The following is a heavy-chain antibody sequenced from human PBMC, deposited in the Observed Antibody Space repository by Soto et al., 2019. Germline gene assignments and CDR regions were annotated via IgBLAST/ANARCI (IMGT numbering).Heavy chain of an antibody. J-gene: IGHJ4*02. D-gene: IGHD2-2*01. CDR2: TYHTGRT. V-gene: IGHV4-31*03. CDR1: GGSISVGVYY. Sequence: QVQLQESGPGLVKPSHTLSLTCTFSGGSISVGVYYWNWIRQLPGKGPEWIGYTYHTGRTYYNPSIESRVTISVDPSKNQFSLRLSSVTAADTAVYYCARIGNPDASLYFDYWGQGTLVTVSS. CDR3: ARIGNPDASLYFDY.